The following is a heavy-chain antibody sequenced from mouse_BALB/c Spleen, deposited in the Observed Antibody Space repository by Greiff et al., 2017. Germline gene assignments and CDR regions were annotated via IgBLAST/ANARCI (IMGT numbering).Heavy chain of an antibody. Sequence: EVQLVESGPGLVKPSQSLSLTCSVTGYSITSGYYWNWIRQFPGNKLEWMGYISYDGSNNYNPSLKNRISITRDTSKNQCFLKLNSVTTEDTATYYCAREGYAMDYWGQGTSVTVSS. CDR3: AREGYAMDY. J-gene: IGHJ4*01. CDR1: GYSITSGYY. V-gene: IGHV3-6*02. CDR2: ISYDGSN.